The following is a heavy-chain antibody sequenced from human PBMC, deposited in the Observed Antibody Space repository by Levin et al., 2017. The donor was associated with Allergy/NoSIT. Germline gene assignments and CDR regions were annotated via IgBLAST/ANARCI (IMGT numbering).Heavy chain of an antibody. Sequence: PGGSLRLSCAASGFTFSSYGMHWVRQAPGKGLEWVAVIWHDGSNKYYADSVKGRFTISRDNSKNTLYLPRSSLRAEERAGYHCARDPRGGYSHGYVHWGQGTLVTVSS. CDR3: ARDPRGGYSHGYVH. CDR2: IWHDGSNK. D-gene: IGHD5-18*01. CDR1: GFTFSSYG. V-gene: IGHV3-33*01. J-gene: IGHJ4*02.